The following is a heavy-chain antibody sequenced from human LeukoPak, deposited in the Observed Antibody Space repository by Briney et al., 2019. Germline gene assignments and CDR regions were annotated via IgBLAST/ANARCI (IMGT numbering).Heavy chain of an antibody. CDR1: GFTFSSYS. Sequence: GGSLRLSCAASGFTFSSYSMNWVRQAPGKGLEWVSSISTSSRYIYYADSVNGRGTIYRYNAKNSLYLQMNSLSAEDTAVYYCARARWLATAVVYWGQGTLVTVSS. CDR3: ARARWLATAVVY. J-gene: IGHJ4*02. D-gene: IGHD5-12*01. CDR2: ISTSSRYI. V-gene: IGHV3-21*01.